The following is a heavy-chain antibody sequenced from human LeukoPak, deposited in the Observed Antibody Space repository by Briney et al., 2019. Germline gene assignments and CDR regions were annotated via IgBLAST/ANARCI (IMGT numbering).Heavy chain of an antibody. CDR2: ISSSSSYI. CDR3: ARAVGRLPEYFQH. V-gene: IGHV3-21*01. Sequence: GESLRLSCAASGFTFSSYSMNCVRQAPGKGLEWVSSISSSSSYIYYADSVKGRFTISRDNAKNSLYLQMNSLRAEDTAVYYCARAVGRLPEYFQHWGQGTLVTVSS. CDR1: GFTFSSYS. J-gene: IGHJ1*01. D-gene: IGHD5-18*01.